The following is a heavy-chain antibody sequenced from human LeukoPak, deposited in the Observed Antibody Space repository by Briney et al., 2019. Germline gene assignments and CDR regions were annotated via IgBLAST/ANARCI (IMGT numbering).Heavy chain of an antibody. J-gene: IGHJ4*02. Sequence: GESLKISCKGSGYSFINYWIGWVRQMPGKGLEWMGIIFPGDSDTRYSPSFQGQVTISADKSISSAYLRWDSLKASDTAMYYCARYGSGTTEDFDYWGQGTLVTVSS. CDR2: IFPGDSDT. CDR1: GYSFINYW. V-gene: IGHV5-51*01. D-gene: IGHD3-10*01. CDR3: ARYGSGTTEDFDY.